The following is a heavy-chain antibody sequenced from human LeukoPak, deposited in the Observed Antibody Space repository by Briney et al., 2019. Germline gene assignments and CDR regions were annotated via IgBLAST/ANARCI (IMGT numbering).Heavy chain of an antibody. Sequence: PGGSLRLSCAASGFTFSSYAMSWVRQAPGKGLEWVSAISGSGGSTYYADSVKGRFTISRDNSKNTLYLQMNSPRAEDTAVYYCAKAPRYYDSSGYPVYYFDYWGQGTLVTVSS. D-gene: IGHD3-22*01. CDR1: GFTFSSYA. CDR3: AKAPRYYDSSGYPVYYFDY. J-gene: IGHJ4*02. V-gene: IGHV3-23*01. CDR2: ISGSGGST.